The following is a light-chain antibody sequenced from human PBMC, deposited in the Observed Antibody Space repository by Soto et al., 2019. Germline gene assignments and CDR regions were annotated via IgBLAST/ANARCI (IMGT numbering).Light chain of an antibody. J-gene: IGLJ2*01. V-gene: IGLV1-44*01. CDR2: SNN. Sequence: QSALTQPPSASGTPGQRVTISCSGSSSNIGSNTVNWYQQLPGTAPKLVIYSNNQRPSGVPDRFSGSKSGTSASLAISGLQSEDEADYYCVAWDTSLNGYAVFVGGTKVTVL. CDR3: VAWDTSLNGYAV. CDR1: SSNIGSNT.